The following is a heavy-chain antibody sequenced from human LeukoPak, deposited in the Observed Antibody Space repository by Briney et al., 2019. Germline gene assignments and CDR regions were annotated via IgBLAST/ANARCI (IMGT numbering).Heavy chain of an antibody. Sequence: TSETLSLTCTVSGGSISSSIYYWGWIRRPPGKGLEWIGSIYYSGSTYYNPSLKSRVTIPVDTSKNQFSLKLSSVTAADTAVYYCARVGTSVGELSYYMDVWGKGTTVTVSS. CDR3: ARVGTSVGELSYYMDV. CDR1: GGSISSSIYY. V-gene: IGHV4-39*07. CDR2: IYYSGST. D-gene: IGHD3-16*02. J-gene: IGHJ6*03.